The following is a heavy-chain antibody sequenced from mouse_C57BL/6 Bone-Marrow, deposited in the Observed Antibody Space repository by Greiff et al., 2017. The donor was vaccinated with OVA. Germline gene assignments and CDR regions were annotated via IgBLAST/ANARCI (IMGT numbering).Heavy chain of an antibody. J-gene: IGHJ4*01. Sequence: QVQLQQSGPELVKPGASVKISCKASGYAFSSSWMNWVKQRPGKGLEWIGRIYPGDGDTNYNEKFKGKATLTADKSSSTAYMELRSLTSEDSAVYFCAGDVYYAMDYWGQGTSVTVSS. D-gene: IGHD3-3*01. CDR3: AGDVYYAMDY. CDR2: IYPGDGDT. V-gene: IGHV1-82*01. CDR1: GYAFSSSW.